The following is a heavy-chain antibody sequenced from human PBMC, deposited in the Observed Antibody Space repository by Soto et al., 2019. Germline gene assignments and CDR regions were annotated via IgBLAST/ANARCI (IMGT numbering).Heavy chain of an antibody. D-gene: IGHD6-6*01. CDR3: ARGEGMAARHDGYDI. Sequence: QVRLVQSGTEVKKPGASVKVSCKASGYTFTNYDVTWVRQAPGQGLEWMGWISTSTGNTNYAQKLQGRVTMTTDTSASTAYMELRSLRSDEPAVYYCARGEGMAARHDGYDIWGQGTMVTVSS. CDR1: GYTFTNYD. CDR2: ISTSTGNT. V-gene: IGHV1-18*04. J-gene: IGHJ3*02.